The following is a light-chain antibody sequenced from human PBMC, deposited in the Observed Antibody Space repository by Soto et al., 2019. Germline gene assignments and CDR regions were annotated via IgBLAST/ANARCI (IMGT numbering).Light chain of an antibody. CDR1: QSVRSNY. Sequence: EIVLPQSPGTLSLSPGEGATLSCRASQSVRSNYLAGYRQTPGQAPRLLIYCASNRATGIPDRFSGSGSGKDFALIISRLEPEDFALYFCQEYGTSPWTFGQGTKVEIK. V-gene: IGKV3-20*01. J-gene: IGKJ1*01. CDR2: CAS. CDR3: QEYGTSPWT.